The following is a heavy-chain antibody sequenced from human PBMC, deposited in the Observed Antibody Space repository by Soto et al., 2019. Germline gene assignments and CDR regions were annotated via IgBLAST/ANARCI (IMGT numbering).Heavy chain of an antibody. V-gene: IGHV3-23*01. Sequence: EVQLLESGGGLVQPGGSLRLSYAASGFTFSSYAMSWVRQAPGKGLEWVSAISGSGGSTYYADSVKGRFTISRDNSKNTLYLQMNSLRAEDTAVYYCAKARFLEWLPHNWFDPWGQGTLVTVSS. CDR1: GFTFSSYA. CDR3: AKARFLEWLPHNWFDP. CDR2: ISGSGGST. J-gene: IGHJ5*02. D-gene: IGHD3-3*01.